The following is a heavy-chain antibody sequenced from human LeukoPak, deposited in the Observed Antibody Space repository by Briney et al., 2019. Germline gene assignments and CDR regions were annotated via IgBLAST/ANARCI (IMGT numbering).Heavy chain of an antibody. D-gene: IGHD3-9*01. V-gene: IGHV4-39*01. CDR1: GGSISSSSYY. CDR3: VRAYDILTGFLNIDY. CDR2: IYYSGST. J-gene: IGHJ4*02. Sequence: PSETLSLTCTVSGGSISSSSYYWGWIRQPPGKGLEWIGSIYYSGSTYYNPSLKSRVTISVDTSKNQFSLKLSSVTAADTAVYYCVRAYDILTGFLNIDYWGQGTLVTVSS.